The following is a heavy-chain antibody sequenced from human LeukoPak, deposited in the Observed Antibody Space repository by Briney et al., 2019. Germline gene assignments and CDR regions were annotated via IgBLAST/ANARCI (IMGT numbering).Heavy chain of an antibody. CDR2: IWNDGSNK. Sequence: PGRSLRLSCAASGFTFSSYAMHWVRQAPGKGVEWVAVIWNDGSNKYYADSVKGRFTISRDNSKNTVYLQMNSLRAEDTAVYYCARGRQLGGPTTVYFDYWGQGTLVTVSS. CDR3: ARGRQLGGPTTVYFDY. CDR1: GFTFSSYA. J-gene: IGHJ4*02. D-gene: IGHD3-16*01. V-gene: IGHV3-30*04.